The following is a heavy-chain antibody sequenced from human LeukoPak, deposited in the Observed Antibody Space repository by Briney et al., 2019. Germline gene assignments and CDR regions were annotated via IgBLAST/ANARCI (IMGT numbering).Heavy chain of an antibody. CDR1: GGSISSSSYY. V-gene: IGHV4-39*01. CDR3: ARGRTFDN. J-gene: IGHJ4*02. Sequence: SETLSLTCTVSGGSISSSSYYWGWIRQPPGKGLEWIGSIYYSGNTYYNPSLKSRVTISVDTSKNQFSLKLSSVTAADTAVYYCARGRTFDNWGQGTLVTVSS. CDR2: IYYSGNT.